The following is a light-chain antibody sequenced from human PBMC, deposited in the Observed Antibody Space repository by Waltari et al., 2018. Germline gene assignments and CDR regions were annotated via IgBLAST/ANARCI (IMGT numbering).Light chain of an antibody. CDR3: QQRSNWPSIT. Sequence: ELVLTQSPATLSLSPGERATLSCRASQSVSSSLGWYQQKTGQAPRLLIYDVSNRATDIPARFSGSGSGTDFTLTISNLEPEDFAVYYCQQRSNWPSITFGQGTRLEIK. CDR2: DVS. CDR1: QSVSSS. V-gene: IGKV3-11*01. J-gene: IGKJ5*01.